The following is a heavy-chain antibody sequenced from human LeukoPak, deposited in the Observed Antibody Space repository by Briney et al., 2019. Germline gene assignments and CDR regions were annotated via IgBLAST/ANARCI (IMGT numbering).Heavy chain of an antibody. V-gene: IGHV3-30*04. CDR3: AGAYDSRGHFGLAGIDY. D-gene: IGHD3-22*01. CDR1: GFTFSNYA. J-gene: IGHJ4*02. Sequence: GRSLRLSCAASGFTFSNYAMHWVRQAPGKGLEWVAVISYDGSNKFYADSMKGRFTISRDNSKNTLFLQMNSLRVDDTGIYFCAGAYDSRGHFGLAGIDYWGQGTPVTVSS. CDR2: ISYDGSNK.